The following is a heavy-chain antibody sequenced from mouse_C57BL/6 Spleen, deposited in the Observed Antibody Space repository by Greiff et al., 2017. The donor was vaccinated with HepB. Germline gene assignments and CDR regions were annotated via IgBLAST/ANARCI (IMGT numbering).Heavy chain of an antibody. CDR2: IHPFDSDT. Sequence: QVQLQQPGAELVKPGASVKVSCKASGYTFTSYWMHWVKQRPGQGLEWIGRIHPFDSDTNYNQKFKGKATLTVDKSSSTAYMQLSSLTSEDSAVYYCAMRSDGYYDAMDYWGQGTSVTVSS. D-gene: IGHD2-3*01. V-gene: IGHV1-74*01. J-gene: IGHJ4*01. CDR3: AMRSDGYYDAMDY. CDR1: GYTFTSYW.